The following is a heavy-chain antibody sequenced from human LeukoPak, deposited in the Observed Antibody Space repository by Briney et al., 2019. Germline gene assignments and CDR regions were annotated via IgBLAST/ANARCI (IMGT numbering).Heavy chain of an antibody. Sequence: SETLSLTCTVSGGSISSYYWSWIRQPPGKGLEWIGYIYYSGSTNYNPSLKSRVTISVDTSKNQFSLKLSSVTAADMAVYYCARIRTYYSSFSYYYYMDVWGKGTTVTVSS. J-gene: IGHJ6*03. D-gene: IGHD6-6*01. V-gene: IGHV4-59*01. CDR1: GGSISSYY. CDR3: ARIRTYYSSFSYYYYMDV. CDR2: IYYSGST.